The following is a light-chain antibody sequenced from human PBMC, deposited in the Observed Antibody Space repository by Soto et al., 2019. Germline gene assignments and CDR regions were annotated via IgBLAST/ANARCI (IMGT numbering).Light chain of an antibody. CDR2: DVS. V-gene: IGLV2-14*03. J-gene: IGLJ1*01. CDR1: SSDVGGYEY. CDR3: SSYTTSSTLGV. Sequence: HSALTQPASVSGSPGQSITISCTGTSSDVGGYEYVSWYQQHPGKAPKRIIYDVSDRPSGVSNRFSGSKSGNTASLAISGLQAEDEADYYCSSYTTSSTLGVFGTGTKLTVL.